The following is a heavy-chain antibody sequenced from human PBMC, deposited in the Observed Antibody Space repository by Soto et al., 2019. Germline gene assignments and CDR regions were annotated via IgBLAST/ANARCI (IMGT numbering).Heavy chain of an antibody. CDR2: ISYDGSNK. CDR1: GFTFSSYG. CDR3: AKDSSHDYYYMDV. D-gene: IGHD2-2*01. Sequence: QVQLVESGGGVVQPGRSLRLSCAASGFTFSSYGMHWVRQAPGKGLEWVAVISYDGSNKYYADSVKDRFTISRDNSKNTLYLQMNSLRAEDTAVYYCAKDSSHDYYYMDVWGKGTTVTVSS. V-gene: IGHV3-30*18. J-gene: IGHJ6*03.